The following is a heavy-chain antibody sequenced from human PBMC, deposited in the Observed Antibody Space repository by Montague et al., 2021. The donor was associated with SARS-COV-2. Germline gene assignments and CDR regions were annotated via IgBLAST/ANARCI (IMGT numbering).Heavy chain of an antibody. D-gene: IGHD3-3*02. V-gene: IGHV4-39*01. CDR3: ARQDRQVFLAGENWFDP. Sequence: SETLSLTCTVSVGSISSSSYYWGWIRQPPGKGLEWIGSIYYSGSTYYNPSLKSRVTISADTSKNQFSLKLSSVTAADTAVYYCARQDRQVFLAGENWFDPGGQGTLVTVSS. CDR1: VGSISSSSYY. CDR2: IYYSGST. J-gene: IGHJ5*02.